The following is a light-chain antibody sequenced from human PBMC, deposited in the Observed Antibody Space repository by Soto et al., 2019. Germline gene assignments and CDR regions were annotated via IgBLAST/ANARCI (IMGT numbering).Light chain of an antibody. Sequence: QLVLTQSPSASASLGASVKLTCTLSSGHSNYAIAWHQQQSEKGPRYLMKLNSDGSHSKGNGIPDRFSGSSSGAERYLTISSLQSEDEADYYYQTWGSGIVVYGGRTKLTVL. V-gene: IGLV4-69*01. CDR2: LNSDGSH. CDR3: QTWGSGIVV. J-gene: IGLJ2*01. CDR1: SGHSNYA.